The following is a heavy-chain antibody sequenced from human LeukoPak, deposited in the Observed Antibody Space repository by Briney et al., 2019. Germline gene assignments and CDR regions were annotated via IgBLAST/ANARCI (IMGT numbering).Heavy chain of an antibody. CDR1: GFTFSSYG. CDR2: ISYDGSNK. Sequence: GGSLRLSCAASGFTFSSYGMHWVRQAPGKGLEWVVVISYDGSNKYYADSVKGRFTISRDNSKNTLYLQMNSLRAEDTAVYYCAKWRDWGQGTLVTVSS. CDR3: AKWRD. V-gene: IGHV3-30*18. J-gene: IGHJ4*02.